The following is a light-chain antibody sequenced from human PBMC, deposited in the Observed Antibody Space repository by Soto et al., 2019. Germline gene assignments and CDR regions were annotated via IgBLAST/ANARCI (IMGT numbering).Light chain of an antibody. V-gene: IGLV2-8*01. CDR2: EVS. CDR1: SSDVGAYNF. Sequence: QSALTQPPSASGSPGQSVTISCTGTSSDVGAYNFVSWYQQHPGKAPKLMIYEVSKRPSGVPDRFSGSKSGNTASLTASGLQAEDEADYYCSSYAGSNNYVFGTGTKVTVL. CDR3: SSYAGSNNYV. J-gene: IGLJ1*01.